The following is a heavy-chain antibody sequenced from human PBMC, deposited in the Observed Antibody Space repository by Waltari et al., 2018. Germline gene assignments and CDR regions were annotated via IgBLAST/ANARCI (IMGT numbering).Heavy chain of an antibody. CDR3: ARGGTPRGMKGLLG. CDR1: GYTFTSHD. J-gene: IGHJ4*02. D-gene: IGHD7-27*01. Sequence: QVQLVQSGAEVKKPVDSVKVSCKPSGYTFTSHDINWVRQATGQGLEWMGWMNPNSGNTGYAQKFQGRVTITRNTSISTADMGLSSLRSEDTAVYYCARGGTPRGMKGLLGWGQGTLVTVSS. CDR2: MNPNSGNT. V-gene: IGHV1-8*01.